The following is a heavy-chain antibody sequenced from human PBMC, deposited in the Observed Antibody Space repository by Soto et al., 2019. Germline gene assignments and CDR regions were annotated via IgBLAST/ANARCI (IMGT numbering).Heavy chain of an antibody. J-gene: IGHJ4*02. V-gene: IGHV3-23*01. Sequence: VQLLESGGGSVQPGGSLRLSCAASGFTFSSYAMSWVRQAPGKGLEWVSSLSSNGGNTYYADSVKGRFIISRDNSRNTLFLQMNSLRAEDTAVYYCAKYSGSYYSFEFWGQGTLVTVSS. D-gene: IGHD1-26*01. CDR3: AKYSGSYYSFEF. CDR2: LSSNGGNT. CDR1: GFTFSSYA.